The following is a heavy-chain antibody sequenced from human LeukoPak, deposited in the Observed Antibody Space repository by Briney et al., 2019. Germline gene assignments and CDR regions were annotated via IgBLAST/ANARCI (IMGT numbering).Heavy chain of an antibody. CDR3: ASVLYCGADCYSGRYFFDY. V-gene: IGHV1-46*01. CDR1: GYTFTSYD. D-gene: IGHD2-21*02. Sequence: ASVKVSCQASGYTFTSYDMHWVRQPPGQGLEWMGIINPSGDSTSYARKFQGRVTMTRDTSTSTVYMELSSLRSEDTAVYYCASVLYCGADCYSGRYFFDYWGQGTLVTVSS. CDR2: INPSGDST. J-gene: IGHJ4*02.